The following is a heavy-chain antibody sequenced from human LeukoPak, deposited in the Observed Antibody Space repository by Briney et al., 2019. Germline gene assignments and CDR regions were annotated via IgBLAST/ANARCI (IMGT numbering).Heavy chain of an antibody. CDR3: ARGSQTPDAGY. CDR2: VSYSGST. V-gene: IGHV4-61*03. D-gene: IGHD6-13*01. J-gene: IGHJ4*02. CDR1: DDSIRGSIYF. Sequence: SETLSLTCTVSDDSIRGSIYFWSWIRQPPGKGLEWIGYVSYSGSTDYSPSLKGRVAISIDMSKTHFSLKLTSVSAADTALYYWARGSQTPDAGYWGPGILVTVS.